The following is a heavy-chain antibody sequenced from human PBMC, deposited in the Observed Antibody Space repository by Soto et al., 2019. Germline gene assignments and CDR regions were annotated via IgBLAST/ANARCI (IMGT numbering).Heavy chain of an antibody. CDR2: IYYSGKT. D-gene: IGHD2-2*01. Sequence: PSETLSLTCTVSGGSISSSSYYWGWIRQPPGKGLEWIGSIYYSGKTYYNPSLKSRVTISVDTSKNQFSLKLSSVTAADTAVYYCARSHCSTTSCSGALGHWGRGVLVTVPQ. CDR1: GGSISSSSYY. V-gene: IGHV4-39*01. CDR3: ARSHCSTTSCSGALGH. J-gene: IGHJ4*01.